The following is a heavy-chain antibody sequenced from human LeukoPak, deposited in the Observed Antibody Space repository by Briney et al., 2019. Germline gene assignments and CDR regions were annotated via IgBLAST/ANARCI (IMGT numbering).Heavy chain of an antibody. CDR1: GGTFSSYA. CDR3: ATVCSSTSCYWNYFDY. J-gene: IGHJ4*02. Sequence: ASVKVSCKASGGTFSSYAISWVRQAPGQGLEWMGRIIPILGIANYAQKFQGRVTITADKSTSTAYMELSSLRSEDTAVYYCATVCSSTSCYWNYFDYWGQGTLVTVSS. CDR2: IIPILGIA. D-gene: IGHD2-2*01. V-gene: IGHV1-69*04.